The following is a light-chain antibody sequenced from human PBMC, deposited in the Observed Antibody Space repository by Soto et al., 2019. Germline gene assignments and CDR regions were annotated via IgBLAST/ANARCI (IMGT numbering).Light chain of an antibody. CDR3: QQYGSSPPIT. V-gene: IGKV3-20*01. CDR2: DAS. Sequence: EVVLTHSPATLSLSPGERATLSCSSSQSVTIKLAWYQQKPGQAPRLLIYDASTRATGVPARFSGSGSGTDFTLTISRLEPEDFAVYYCQQYGSSPPITFGQGTRLEI. J-gene: IGKJ5*01. CDR1: QSVTIK.